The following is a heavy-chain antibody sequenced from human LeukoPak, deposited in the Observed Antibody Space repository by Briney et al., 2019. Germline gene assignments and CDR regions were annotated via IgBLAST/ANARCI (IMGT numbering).Heavy chain of an antibody. CDR3: VRDGGVSGYDLLDC. D-gene: IGHD5-12*01. J-gene: IGHJ4*02. CDR1: GFTFSHYW. CDR2: INQDGSKE. Sequence: GGSLRLSCAASGFTFSHYWMTWVRQAPGKGLEWVAHINQDGSKEYYMDSVKARFTISRDNAKNSLSLQTNSLRAEDTAVYYCVRDGGVSGYDLLDCWGQGTLVTVSS. V-gene: IGHV3-7*01.